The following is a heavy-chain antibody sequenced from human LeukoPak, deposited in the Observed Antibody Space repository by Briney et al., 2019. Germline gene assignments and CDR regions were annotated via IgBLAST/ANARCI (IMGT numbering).Heavy chain of an antibody. CDR3: ARDGYGDYVPYYYYYYYMDV. J-gene: IGHJ6*03. CDR1: GFTFSSYS. V-gene: IGHV3-48*01. Sequence: GGSLRLSCAASGFTFSSYSMNWVRQAPRKGLEWVSYISSSSSTIYYADSVKGRFTISRDNAKNSLYLQMNSLRAEDTAVYYCARDGYGDYVPYYYYYYYMDVWGKGTTVTVSS. D-gene: IGHD4-17*01. CDR2: ISSSSSTI.